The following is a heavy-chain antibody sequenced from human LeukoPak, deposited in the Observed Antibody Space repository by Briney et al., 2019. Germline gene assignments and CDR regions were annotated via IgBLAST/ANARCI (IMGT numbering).Heavy chain of an antibody. V-gene: IGHV1-69*13. D-gene: IGHD3-3*01. J-gene: IGHJ6*03. CDR3: ARADYDFWRQGWDHSYYMDV. Sequence: SVKVSCKASGGTSSSYAISWVRQAPGQGLEWMGGIIPIFGTANYAQKFQGRVTITADESTSTAYMELSSLRSEDTAVYYCARADYDFWRQGWDHSYYMDVWGKGTTVTVSS. CDR2: IIPIFGTA. CDR1: GGTSSSYA.